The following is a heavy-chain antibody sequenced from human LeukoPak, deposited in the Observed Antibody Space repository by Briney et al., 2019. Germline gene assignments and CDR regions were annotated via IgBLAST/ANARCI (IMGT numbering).Heavy chain of an antibody. CDR1: GFTFSSYT. Sequence: GGSLRLSCAASGFTFSSYTMSWVRQAPGKGLEWVSSISSSSNYIYYADSVKGRFTISRDNAKNSLYLQMNSLRAEDTAVYYCARDEYSSGYYYYYGMDVWGQGTTVTVSS. CDR3: ARDEYSSGYYYYYGMDV. D-gene: IGHD6-19*01. J-gene: IGHJ6*02. V-gene: IGHV3-21*04. CDR2: ISSSSNYI.